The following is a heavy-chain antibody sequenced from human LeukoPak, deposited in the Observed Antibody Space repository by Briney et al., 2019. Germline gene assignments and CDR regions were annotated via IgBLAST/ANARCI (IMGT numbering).Heavy chain of an antibody. CDR1: GFTFSSYG. CDR3: ARDRLSGYYYDSSGYRSDMGY. Sequence: GGSLRLSCAASGFTFSSYGMHWVRQAPGKGLEWVAVIRYDGSNKYYADSVKGRFTISRDNSKNTLYLQMNSLRAEDTAVYYCARDRLSGYYYDSSGYRSDMGYWGQGTLVTVSS. D-gene: IGHD3-22*01. J-gene: IGHJ4*02. CDR2: IRYDGSNK. V-gene: IGHV3-33*01.